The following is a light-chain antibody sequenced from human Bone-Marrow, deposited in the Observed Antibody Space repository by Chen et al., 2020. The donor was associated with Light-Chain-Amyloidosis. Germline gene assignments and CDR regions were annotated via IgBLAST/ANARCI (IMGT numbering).Light chain of an antibody. CDR1: GSDVGTYNL. CDR3: CSYAGSRARV. V-gene: IGLV2-23*02. J-gene: IGLJ3*02. CDR2: EVT. Sequence: QSALAQPASVSGSPGQSITISCTGTGSDVGTYNLVSWYHQHPGRAPKLMIYEVTKRPSGVSDRCSGSRSGDTASLTSSELEAEAEADFYCCSYAGSRARVFGGGTKLTVL.